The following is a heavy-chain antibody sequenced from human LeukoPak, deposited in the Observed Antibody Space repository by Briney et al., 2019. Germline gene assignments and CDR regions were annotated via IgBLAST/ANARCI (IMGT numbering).Heavy chain of an antibody. V-gene: IGHV4-38-2*01. CDR3: ARKGFYYFDY. Sequence: SETLSLTCAVSGYSISGGYYWGWIRQPPGKGLEWIASIYHSGSTYYNPSLKSRVTISVDTSKNQFSLKLSSVTPADTAVYYCARKGFYYFDYWGQGTLVTVSS. CDR1: GYSISGGYY. J-gene: IGHJ4*02. CDR2: IYHSGST.